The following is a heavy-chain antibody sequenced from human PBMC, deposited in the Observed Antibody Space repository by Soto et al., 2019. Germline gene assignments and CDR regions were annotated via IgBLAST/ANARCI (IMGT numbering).Heavy chain of an antibody. CDR2: IYYSGST. CDR1: GGSISSYY. D-gene: IGHD4-17*01. V-gene: IGHV4-59*01. J-gene: IGHJ3*02. Sequence: SETLSLTCTVSGGSISSYYWSWIRQPPGKGLEWIGYIYYSGSTNYNPSLKSRVTISVDTSKNQFSLKLSSVTAADTAVYYCARDRSAHDYDAFDIWGQGTMVTVSS. CDR3: ARDRSAHDYDAFDI.